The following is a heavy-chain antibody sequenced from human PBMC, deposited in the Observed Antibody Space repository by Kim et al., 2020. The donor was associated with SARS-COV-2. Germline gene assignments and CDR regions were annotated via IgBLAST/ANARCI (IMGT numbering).Heavy chain of an antibody. V-gene: IGHV1-18*04. D-gene: IGHD2-2*01. J-gene: IGHJ3*02. CDR1: GYTFTSYG. CDR2: ISAYNGNT. CDR3: ARVQGYCSSTSCYDAFDI. Sequence: ASVKVSCKASGYTFTSYGISWVRQAPGQGLEWMGWISAYNGNTNYAQKLQGRVTMTTDTSTSTAYMELRSLRSDDTAVYYCARVQGYCSSTSCYDAFDIWGQGTMVTVSS.